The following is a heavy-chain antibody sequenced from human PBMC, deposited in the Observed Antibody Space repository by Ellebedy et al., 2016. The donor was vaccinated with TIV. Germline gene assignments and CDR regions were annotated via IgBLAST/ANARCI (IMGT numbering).Heavy chain of an antibody. CDR3: AKEGRWLRYFDY. J-gene: IGHJ4*02. Sequence: GESLKISCAASGFTFSSYSMNWVRQAPGKGLEWVSSISSSSSYIYYADSVKGRFTISRDKAKNSLYLQMNSLRAEDTAVYYCAKEGRWLRYFDYWGQGTLVTVSS. CDR2: ISSSSSYI. D-gene: IGHD4-23*01. V-gene: IGHV3-21*01. CDR1: GFTFSSYS.